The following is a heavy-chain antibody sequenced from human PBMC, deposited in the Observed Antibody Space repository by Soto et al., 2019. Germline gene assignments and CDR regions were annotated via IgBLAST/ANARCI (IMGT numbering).Heavy chain of an antibody. V-gene: IGHV3-23*01. CDR2: ISGSGGST. Sequence: GGSLRLSCAASGFTFSSYAMSWVRQAPGKGLEWVSAISGSGGSTYYADYVKGRFTISRDNSKNTLYLQMNSLRAEDTAVYYCATRIIVVVPAASGELALFDYWGQGTLVTVSS. CDR1: GFTFSSYA. CDR3: ATRIIVVVPAASGELALFDY. D-gene: IGHD2-2*01. J-gene: IGHJ4*02.